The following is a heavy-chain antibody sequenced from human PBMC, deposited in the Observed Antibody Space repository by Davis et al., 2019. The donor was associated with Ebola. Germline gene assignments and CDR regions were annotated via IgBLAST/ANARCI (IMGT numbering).Heavy chain of an antibody. CDR3: ARGTYVTTLDY. D-gene: IGHD1-14*01. CDR2: ISSSSSYI. V-gene: IGHV3-21*01. J-gene: IGHJ4*02. CDR1: GFTFSSYA. Sequence: GESLKISCAASGFTFSSYAMSWVRQAPGKGLEWVSSISSSSSYIYYADSVKGRFTISRDNAKNSLYLQMNSLRAEDTAVYYCARGTYVTTLDYWGQGTLVTVSS.